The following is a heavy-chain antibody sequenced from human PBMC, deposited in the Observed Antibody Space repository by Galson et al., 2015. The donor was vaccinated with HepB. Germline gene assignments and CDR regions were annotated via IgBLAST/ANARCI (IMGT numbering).Heavy chain of an antibody. V-gene: IGHV4-39*01. CDR3: ARPPLRYFDWPHDAFDI. Sequence: LSLTCAVSGGSISSSSYYWGWIRQPPGKGLEWIGSIYYSGSTYYNPSLKSRVTISVDTSKNQFSLKLSSVTAADTAVYYCARPPLRYFDWPHDAFDIWGQGTMVTVSS. J-gene: IGHJ3*02. D-gene: IGHD3-9*01. CDR1: GGSISSSSYY. CDR2: IYYSGST.